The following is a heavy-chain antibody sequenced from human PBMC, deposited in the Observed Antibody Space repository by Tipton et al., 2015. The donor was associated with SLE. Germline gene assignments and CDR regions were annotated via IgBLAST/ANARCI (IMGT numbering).Heavy chain of an antibody. CDR2: INHSGST. CDR1: GGSFSGYY. D-gene: IGHD3-10*01. Sequence: TLSLTCAVYGGSFSGYYWSWIRQPPGKGLEWIGEINHSGSTNYNPSLKSRVTISVDTSKNQFSLKLSSVTAADTAVYYCARDYSPEAYFDYWGQGTLVTVSS. V-gene: IGHV4-34*01. J-gene: IGHJ4*02. CDR3: ARDYSPEAYFDY.